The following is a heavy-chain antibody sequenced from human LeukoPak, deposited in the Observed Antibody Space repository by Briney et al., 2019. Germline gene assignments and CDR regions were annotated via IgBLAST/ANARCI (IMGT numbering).Heavy chain of an antibody. CDR3: ARVTVAGTLWFDP. J-gene: IGHJ5*02. D-gene: IGHD6-19*01. Sequence: PSETLSLTCAVYGGSFSGYYWSWIRQPPGKGLEWIGEINHSGSTNYNPSLKSRVTISVDTSKNQFSLKLSSVTAADTAVYYCARVTVAGTLWFDPWGQGTLVTVSS. CDR2: INHSGST. V-gene: IGHV4-34*01. CDR1: GGSFSGYY.